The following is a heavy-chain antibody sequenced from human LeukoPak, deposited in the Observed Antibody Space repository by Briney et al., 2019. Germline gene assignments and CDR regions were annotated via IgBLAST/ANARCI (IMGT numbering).Heavy chain of an antibody. V-gene: IGHV3-66*01. J-gene: IGHJ4*02. CDR2: IYSGGST. Sequence: PGGSLRLSCAASGFTVSSNYMSWVRQAPGKGLEWVSVIYSGGSTYYADSVKGRFTISRDNSKNTLYLQMNSLRAEDTAVYYCARDPDDILTGYLGYWGQGTLVTVSS. CDR1: GFTVSSNY. D-gene: IGHD3-9*01. CDR3: ARDPDDILTGYLGY.